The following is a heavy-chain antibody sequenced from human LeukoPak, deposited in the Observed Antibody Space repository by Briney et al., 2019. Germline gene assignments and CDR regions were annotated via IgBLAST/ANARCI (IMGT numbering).Heavy chain of an antibody. J-gene: IGHJ3*02. V-gene: IGHV3-7*01. CDR1: GFTFSNDW. Sequence: GGSLRLSCAASGFTFSNDWMSWVRQAPGKGLEWVANIKGDGREKYYVDSVKGRFTISRDNAENSLYLQMNSLRAEDTAVYRCARDRTNDYGNDVGAFDIWGQGTMVTVSS. D-gene: IGHD4-11*01. CDR2: IKGDGREK. CDR3: ARDRTNDYGNDVGAFDI.